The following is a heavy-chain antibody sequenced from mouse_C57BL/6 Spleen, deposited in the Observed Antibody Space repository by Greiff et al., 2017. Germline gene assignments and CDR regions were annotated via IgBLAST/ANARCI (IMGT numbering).Heavy chain of an antibody. Sequence: VQLQQSGPELVKPGASVTISCKASGYSFTGYDMHWVKQSSGKSLEWLGEINPSTGGTSYNEKFTGQATFTVDNSSSTAYMQLKIRTSEDAAVEYYASALYCYRSSPPCDDWGQGTTLTVSS. D-gene: IGHD1-1*01. J-gene: IGHJ2*01. CDR2: INPSTGGT. CDR1: GYSFTGYD. V-gene: IGHV1-43*01. CDR3: ASALYCYRSSPPCDD.